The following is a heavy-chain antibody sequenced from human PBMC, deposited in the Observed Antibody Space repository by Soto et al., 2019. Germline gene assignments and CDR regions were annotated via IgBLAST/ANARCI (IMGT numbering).Heavy chain of an antibody. D-gene: IGHD3-16*02. J-gene: IGHJ5*02. CDR3: ARDNSYDYVWGSYRYGWFDP. CDR1: GDTFTSYA. V-gene: IGHV1-3*01. Sequence: GASVKVSCTAAGDTFTSYAMHWGRQAPGQRGEGMGWINAGNGNTKYSQKFQGRVTITRDTSASTAYMELSSLRSEDTAVYYCARDNSYDYVWGSYRYGWFDPWGQGTLVTVSS. CDR2: INAGNGNT.